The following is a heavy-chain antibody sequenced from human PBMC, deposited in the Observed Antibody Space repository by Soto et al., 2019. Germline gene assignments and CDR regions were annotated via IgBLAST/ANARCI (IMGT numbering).Heavy chain of an antibody. CDR1: GFTFSSYT. CDR3: AKEEARVVVPDNLFDA. V-gene: IGHV3-23*01. CDR2: ISARGGST. Sequence: VVYLRLSCAASGFTFSSYTMNWVRQAPGKGLEWVPLISARGGSTYYADSVKGRFTISRDNSKNMLYLQMNSLRAEDTGVYYCAKEEARVVVPDNLFDAWVQGNLVTVDS. J-gene: IGHJ5*02. D-gene: IGHD2-15*01.